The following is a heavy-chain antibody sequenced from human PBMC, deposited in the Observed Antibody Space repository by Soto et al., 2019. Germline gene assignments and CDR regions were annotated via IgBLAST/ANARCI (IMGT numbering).Heavy chain of an antibody. D-gene: IGHD3-22*01. CDR2: TYHSGRT. CDR1: GDSISSGDYY. Sequence: QVHLQESGPGLVEPSQTLSLTCTVSGDSISSGDYYWSWIRQSPDKGLEWIGYTYHSGRTYYKPSLKSRVTISADTSKNLFALKLSSVTAADTAVYYCARRNYYDSSGYADALDIWGQGTSVTVSS. V-gene: IGHV4-30-4*01. J-gene: IGHJ3*02. CDR3: ARRNYYDSSGYADALDI.